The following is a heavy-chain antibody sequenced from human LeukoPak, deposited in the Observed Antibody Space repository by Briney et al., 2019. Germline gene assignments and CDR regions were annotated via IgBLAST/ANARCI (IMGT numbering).Heavy chain of an antibody. Sequence: GESLKISCEGSGYTFSNYWIGWVRQMPGKGLERMGIIYPGDSDSRYSPSFQGQVTISADKSINIAYLQWSSLQASDTAIYYCARIPCISTACPRRGSLDYWGQGTLVTVSS. J-gene: IGHJ4*02. D-gene: IGHD1-14*01. V-gene: IGHV5-51*01. CDR3: ARIPCISTACPRRGSLDY. CDR2: IYPGDSDS. CDR1: GYTFSNYW.